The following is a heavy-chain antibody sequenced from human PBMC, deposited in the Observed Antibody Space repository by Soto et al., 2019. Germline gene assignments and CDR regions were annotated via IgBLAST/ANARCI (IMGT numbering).Heavy chain of an antibody. CDR1: GFTFSSYA. Sequence: GGSLRLSCAASGFTFSSYAMHWVRQAPGKGLEYVSAISSNGGSTYYANSVKGRFTISRDNSKNTLYLQMGSLRAEDMAVYYCARDSYDGYSSSSGYYYYYYMDVWGKGTTVTVSS. CDR3: ARDSYDGYSSSSGYYYYYYMDV. CDR2: ISSNGGST. J-gene: IGHJ6*03. V-gene: IGHV3-64*01. D-gene: IGHD6-6*01.